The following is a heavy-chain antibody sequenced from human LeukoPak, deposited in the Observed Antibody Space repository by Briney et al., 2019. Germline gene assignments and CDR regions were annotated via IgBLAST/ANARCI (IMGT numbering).Heavy chain of an antibody. V-gene: IGHV3-33*06. J-gene: IGHJ4*02. CDR1: GFTFSNYG. Sequence: GRSLRLSCAASGFTFSNYGMHWVRQAPGKGLEWVAVIWYDGSNKYYADSVKGRFTISRDNSKNTLYFQMNSLRVEDTAVYYCAKSERLTMIGGWAPTFDYWGQGTLVTVSS. CDR2: IWYDGSNK. D-gene: IGHD3-22*01. CDR3: AKSERLTMIGGWAPTFDY.